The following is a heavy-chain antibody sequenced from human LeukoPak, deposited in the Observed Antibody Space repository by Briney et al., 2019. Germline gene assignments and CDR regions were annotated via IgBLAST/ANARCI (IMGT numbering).Heavy chain of an antibody. J-gene: IGHJ3*02. CDR2: IYSGGST. CDR3: ARDLLLEYSSSSGDGDAFDI. V-gene: IGHV3-53*01. Sequence: GGSLRLSCAASGFTVSSNYMSWVRQAPGKGLEWVSVIYSGGSTDYADSVKGRFTISRDNAKNSLYLQMNSLRAEDTAVYYCARDLLLEYSSSSGDGDAFDIWGQGTMVTVSS. D-gene: IGHD6-6*01. CDR1: GFTVSSNY.